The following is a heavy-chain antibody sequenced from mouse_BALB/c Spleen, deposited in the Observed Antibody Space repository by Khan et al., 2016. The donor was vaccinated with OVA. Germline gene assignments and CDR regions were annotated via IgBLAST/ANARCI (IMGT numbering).Heavy chain of an antibody. CDR1: GYSITGGYS. V-gene: IGHV3-6*02. D-gene: IGHD1-1*01. J-gene: IGHJ1*01. CDR3: ARGGVVVPCWYFDV. CDR2: ISYDGSN. Sequence: EVQLQESGPGLVKPSQSLSLTCSVTGYSITGGYSWSWIRQFPGNKLEWMGYISYDGSNNYNPSLKNRISITRATSKNQFFLKLNSVTTEDTATYYCARGGVVVPCWYFDVWGAGTTVTVSS.